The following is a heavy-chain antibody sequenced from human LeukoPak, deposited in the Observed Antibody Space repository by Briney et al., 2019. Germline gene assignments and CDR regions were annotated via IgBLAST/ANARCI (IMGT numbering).Heavy chain of an antibody. D-gene: IGHD3-22*01. CDR3: ARGTMMVGP. V-gene: IGHV4-59*01. Sequence: PSETLSLTCSVSGGSLGSYHWSWIRQPPGKGLEWIGYINYSGTSNYNPSPKSRVSISVDTSKNQFSLKLSSVTAADTAVYYCARGTMMVGPWGQGTQVTVSS. J-gene: IGHJ5*02. CDR1: GGSLGSYH. CDR2: INYSGTS.